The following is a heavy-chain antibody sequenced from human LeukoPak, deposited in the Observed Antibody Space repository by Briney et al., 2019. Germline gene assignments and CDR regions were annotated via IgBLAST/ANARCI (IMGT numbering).Heavy chain of an antibody. J-gene: IGHJ5*02. Sequence: PSETLSLTCTVSGGSTSSHYWSWIRQPPGKGLEWIGYIYYSGSTNYNPSLKSRVTISVDTSKNQFSLKLSSVTAADTAVYYCARVAGVTIFGVVIKNNWFDPWGQGTLVTVSS. D-gene: IGHD3-3*01. CDR2: IYYSGST. V-gene: IGHV4-59*11. CDR1: GGSTSSHY. CDR3: ARVAGVTIFGVVIKNNWFDP.